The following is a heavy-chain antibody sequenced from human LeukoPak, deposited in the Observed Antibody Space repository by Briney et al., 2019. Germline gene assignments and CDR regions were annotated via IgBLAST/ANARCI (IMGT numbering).Heavy chain of an antibody. Sequence: ASVKVSCKASGYTFTSYGISWERQAPGQGLEWMGWISACNGNTNYAQKLQGRVTMTTDTSTSTAYMELRSLRSDDTAVYYCARDLIEDYYDSSGYPPWYFDLWGRGTLVTVSS. CDR1: GYTFTSYG. CDR2: ISACNGNT. D-gene: IGHD3-22*01. J-gene: IGHJ2*01. V-gene: IGHV1-18*01. CDR3: ARDLIEDYYDSSGYPPWYFDL.